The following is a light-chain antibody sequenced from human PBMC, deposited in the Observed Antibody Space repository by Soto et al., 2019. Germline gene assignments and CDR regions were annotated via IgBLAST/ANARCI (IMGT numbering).Light chain of an antibody. J-gene: IGLJ3*02. Sequence: SYELTQPPSVSVAPGETARITCGGNNFGSKSVHWYQQKPRQAPVLVIFYDADRPSGIPERFSGSNSGNTATLTISRVEAGDEADYYCQVWDDASVFGGGTKLTVL. CDR2: YDA. CDR3: QVWDDASV. CDR1: NFGSKS. V-gene: IGLV3-21*04.